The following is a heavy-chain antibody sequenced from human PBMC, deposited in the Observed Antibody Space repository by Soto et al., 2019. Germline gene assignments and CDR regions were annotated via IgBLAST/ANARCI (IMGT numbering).Heavy chain of an antibody. V-gene: IGHV1-3*01. CDR1: GYTFTSYA. D-gene: IGHD6-19*01. Sequence: ASVKVSCKASGYTFTSYAMHWVRQAPGQRLEWMGWINAGNGNTKYSQKFQGRVTITRDTSASTAYMELSSLRSEDTAVYYCARGAYSSGWPYYYYYYMDVWGKGTTVTVSS. CDR2: INAGNGNT. J-gene: IGHJ6*03. CDR3: ARGAYSSGWPYYYYYYMDV.